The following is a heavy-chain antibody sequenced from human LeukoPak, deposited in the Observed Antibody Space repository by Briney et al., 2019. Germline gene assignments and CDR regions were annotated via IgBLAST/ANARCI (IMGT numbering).Heavy chain of an antibody. Sequence: GASVKVSCKASGYTITGYYMHWVRQAPGQGLEWMGWINPNSGGTNYAQKFQGRVTMTRDTSISTAYMELSRLRSDDTAVYYCARDQNEYDFWSGYYAYYYYYYMDVWGKGTTVTVSS. D-gene: IGHD3-3*01. J-gene: IGHJ6*03. CDR1: GYTITGYY. V-gene: IGHV1-2*02. CDR3: ARDQNEYDFWSGYYAYYYYYYMDV. CDR2: INPNSGGT.